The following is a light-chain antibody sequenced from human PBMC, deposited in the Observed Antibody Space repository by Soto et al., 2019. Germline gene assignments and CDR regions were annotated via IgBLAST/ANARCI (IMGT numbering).Light chain of an antibody. CDR2: RTN. J-gene: IGLJ2*01. Sequence: QPVLTQPPSASGTPGQRVTISCSGSGSNIGSNSVYWYQHLPGTAPKLLISRTNQRPSGVPDRFSGSRSGTSASLAISGLRSEDEADYYCAVWDDSLSGHVIFGGGTQLTVL. CDR3: AVWDDSLSGHVI. V-gene: IGLV1-47*01. CDR1: GSNIGSNS.